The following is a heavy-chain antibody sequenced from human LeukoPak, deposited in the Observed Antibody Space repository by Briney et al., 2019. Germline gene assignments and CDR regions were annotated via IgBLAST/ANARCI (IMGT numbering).Heavy chain of an antibody. J-gene: IGHJ4*02. Sequence: PGGSLRLSCAASGFTFSNYRMNWVRQAPGKGLEWVSYISTGRSSKYYADSVKGRFAISRDNAKYSLYLQMNSLRAGDTAIYYCARRWEEYFFDYWGQGTLVIVSS. V-gene: IGHV3-48*04. D-gene: IGHD1-26*01. CDR3: ARRWEEYFFDY. CDR2: ISTGRSSK. CDR1: GFTFSNYR.